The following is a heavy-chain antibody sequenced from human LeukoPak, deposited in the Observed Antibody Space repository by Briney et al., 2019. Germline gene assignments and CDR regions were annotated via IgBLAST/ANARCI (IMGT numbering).Heavy chain of an antibody. CDR1: GFTFSSYG. V-gene: IGHV3-30*18. CDR3: TKVLWPGTTAFGYYFES. Sequence: GGSLRLSCAASGFTFSSYGMHWVRQAPGKGLEWVAVISYDGSHKYYADSVKGRFTISRDNSQNTLYLQMNSLRAEDTAIYYCTKVLWPGTTAFGYYFESWGQGALVTVSS. CDR2: ISYDGSHK. J-gene: IGHJ4*02. D-gene: IGHD4-17*01.